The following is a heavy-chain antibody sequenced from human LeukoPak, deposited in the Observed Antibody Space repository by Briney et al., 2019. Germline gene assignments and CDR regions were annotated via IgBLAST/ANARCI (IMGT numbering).Heavy chain of an antibody. J-gene: IGHJ4*02. D-gene: IGHD1-26*01. Sequence: ASVKVSCKASGYTFTSYYMHWVRQAPGQGLEWMGIINPSGGSTSYAQKFQGRVTMTRDTSTSTVYMELSRLRSDDTAVYYSARSSGSYLVHFDYWGQGTLVTVSS. CDR2: INPSGGST. V-gene: IGHV1-46*01. CDR3: ARSSGSYLVHFDY. CDR1: GYTFTSYY.